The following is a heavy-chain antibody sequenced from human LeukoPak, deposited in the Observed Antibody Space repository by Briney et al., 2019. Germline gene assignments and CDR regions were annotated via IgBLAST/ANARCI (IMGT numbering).Heavy chain of an antibody. Sequence: PSETLSLTCAVYGGSFSGYYWSWIRQPPGKGLEWIGEINDSGSTNYNPSLKSRVTISVDTSKNQFSLKLSSVTAADTAVYYCARGGRRTPYYFDYWGQGTLVTVSS. V-gene: IGHV4-34*01. CDR2: INDSGST. D-gene: IGHD1-14*01. CDR1: GGSFSGYY. CDR3: ARGGRRTPYYFDY. J-gene: IGHJ4*02.